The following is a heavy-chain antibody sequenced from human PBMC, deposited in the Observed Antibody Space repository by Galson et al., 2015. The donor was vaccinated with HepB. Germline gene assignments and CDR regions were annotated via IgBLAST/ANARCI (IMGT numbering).Heavy chain of an antibody. CDR1: GFTFSDYY. D-gene: IGHD4-17*01. Sequence: SLRLSCAASGFTFSDYYMSWNRQAPGKGLEWLSYIRSRAIFTDSADTLKGRFTISRDNVKNSMYLQMNRLRAEDTAVYYCATVADSDYGDHSHFDSWGQGTLVTVSS. CDR2: IRSRAIFT. CDR3: ATVADSDYGDHSHFDS. J-gene: IGHJ4*02. V-gene: IGHV3-11*06.